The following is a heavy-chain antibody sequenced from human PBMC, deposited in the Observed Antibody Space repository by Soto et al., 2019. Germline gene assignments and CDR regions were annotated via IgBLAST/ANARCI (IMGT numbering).Heavy chain of an antibody. D-gene: IGHD6-13*01. V-gene: IGHV3-66*04. J-gene: IGHJ4*02. CDR3: ARHSIAAAGEQKFDY. CDR1: GFTVSSNY. Sequence: GGSLRLSCAASGFTVSSNYMSWVRQAPGKGLEWVSVIYSGGSTYYADSVKGRFTISRDNSKNTLYLQMNSLRAEDTAVYYCARHSIAAAGEQKFDYWGQGTLVTVSS. CDR2: IYSGGST.